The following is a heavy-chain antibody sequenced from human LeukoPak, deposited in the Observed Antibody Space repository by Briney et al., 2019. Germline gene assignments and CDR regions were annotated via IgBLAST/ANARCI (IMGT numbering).Heavy chain of an antibody. CDR1: GFTLNTFA. Sequence: PGGSLRLSCAASGFTLNTFASSWVRQAPGKGLEWVSGIGISAPSTHYADSVKGRFTISRDDSKNTMSLEMNSLRAEDTAIYCCARGGIAVAGFDYWGQGALVTVSS. D-gene: IGHD6-19*01. J-gene: IGHJ4*02. V-gene: IGHV3-23*01. CDR3: ARGGIAVAGFDY. CDR2: IGISAPST.